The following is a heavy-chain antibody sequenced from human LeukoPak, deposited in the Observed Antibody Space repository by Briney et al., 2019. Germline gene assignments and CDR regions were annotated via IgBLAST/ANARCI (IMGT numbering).Heavy chain of an antibody. CDR2: IRYDGSDK. CDR1: GFTFDNFA. V-gene: IGHV3-30*02. J-gene: IGHJ6*03. CDR3: AKGFYYCSDGCPQYYYYMDV. D-gene: IGHD2-15*01. Sequence: PGGSLRLSCAPSGFTFDNFAMTWVRQAPGKGLEWVAFIRYDGSDKYYADSVKGRFTISRDNSENTLYLQMNSLRPEDTAVYYCAKGFYYCSDGCPQYYYYMDVWGKGTTVIVSS.